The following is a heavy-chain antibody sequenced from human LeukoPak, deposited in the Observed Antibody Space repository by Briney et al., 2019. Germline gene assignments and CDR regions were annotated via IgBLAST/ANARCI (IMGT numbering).Heavy chain of an antibody. V-gene: IGHV3-21*01. Sequence: GGSLRLSCAASGFTFSSYSMNWVRQAPGKGLEWVSSISSSSSYIYYADSVKGRFTISRDNAKNSLYLQMNSLRAEDTAVYYCAKDPRYREYGDYGWFDPWGQGTLVTVSS. CDR1: GFTFSSYS. CDR2: ISSSSSYI. CDR3: AKDPRYREYGDYGWFDP. J-gene: IGHJ5*02. D-gene: IGHD4-17*01.